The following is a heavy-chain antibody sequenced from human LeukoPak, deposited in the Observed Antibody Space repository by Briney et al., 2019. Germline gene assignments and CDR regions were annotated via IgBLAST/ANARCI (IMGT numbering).Heavy chain of an antibody. D-gene: IGHD3-10*01. J-gene: IGHJ4*02. CDR3: AKDLQYYYGSGSSSRPTDY. V-gene: IGHV3-23*01. CDR1: GFTFSNYG. Sequence: PGGTLRLSCAASGFTFSNYGMSWVRQAPGKGLGWVSSISGSGDSTYYADCVKGRFTISRDNSKNPLYLQMNSLRAEDTAVYYCAKDLQYYYGSGSSSRPTDYWGQGTLVTVSS. CDR2: ISGSGDST.